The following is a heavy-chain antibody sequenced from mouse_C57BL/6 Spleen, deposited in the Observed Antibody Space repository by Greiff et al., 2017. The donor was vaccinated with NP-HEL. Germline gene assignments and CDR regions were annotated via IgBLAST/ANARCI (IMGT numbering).Heavy chain of an antibody. D-gene: IGHD2-10*02. V-gene: IGHV5-9-1*02. CDR1: GFTFSSYA. CDR3: TREKGMSFDY. CDR2: ISSGGDYI. J-gene: IGHJ2*01. Sequence: EVKLMESGEGLVKPGGSLKLSCAASGFTFSSYAMSWVRQTPEKRLEWVAYISSGGDYIYYADTVKGRFTISRDNARNTLYLQMSSLKSEDTAMYYCTREKGMSFDYWGQGTTLTVSS.